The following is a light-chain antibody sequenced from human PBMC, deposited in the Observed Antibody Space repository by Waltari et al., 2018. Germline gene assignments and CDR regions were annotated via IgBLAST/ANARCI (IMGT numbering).Light chain of an antibody. Sequence: DIQMTQSPSTLSASVGDRVTITCRASQSISSWLAWYQQKPGKAPKLLISKASSLESGVPSRFSGSGAGTEFTLTISSLQPDDFATYYCQHYNSYSPWTFGQGTKVEIK. CDR1: QSISSW. CDR2: KAS. CDR3: QHYNSYSPWT. J-gene: IGKJ1*01. V-gene: IGKV1-5*03.